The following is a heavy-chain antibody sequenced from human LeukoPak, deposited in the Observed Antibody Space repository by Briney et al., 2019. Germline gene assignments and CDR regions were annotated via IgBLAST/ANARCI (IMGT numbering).Heavy chain of an antibody. D-gene: IGHD3-22*01. Sequence: SGPTLVKPTQTLTLICTFAGFSLTTHGVGVAWMRQPPGKAPEWLAIIYWDGDKRFSPSLKTRLTITKDTSKYQVVLTMTNMDPVDTATYYCARSPYYDSSFDSWGQGTLVTVPS. CDR1: GFSLTTHGVG. CDR2: IYWDGDK. V-gene: IGHV2-5*02. CDR3: ARSPYYDSSFDS. J-gene: IGHJ4*02.